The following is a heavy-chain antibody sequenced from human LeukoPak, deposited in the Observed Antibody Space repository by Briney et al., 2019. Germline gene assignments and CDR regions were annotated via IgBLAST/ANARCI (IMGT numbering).Heavy chain of an antibody. CDR1: GGSISSSSYY. V-gene: IGHV4-39*07. CDR3: ARRFRWRKDFGY. CDR2: INHSGST. Sequence: PSETLSLTCTVSGGSISSSSYYWGWIRQPPGKGLEWIGEINHSGSTNYNPSLKSRVTISVDTSKNQFSLKLSSVTAADTAVYYCARRFRWRKDFGYWGQGTLVTVSS. D-gene: IGHD4-23*01. J-gene: IGHJ4*02.